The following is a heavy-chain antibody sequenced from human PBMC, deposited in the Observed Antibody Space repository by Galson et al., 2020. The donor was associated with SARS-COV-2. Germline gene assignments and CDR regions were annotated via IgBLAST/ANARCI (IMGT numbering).Heavy chain of an antibody. J-gene: IGHJ4*02. Sequence: SETLSLTCTVSGGSISSGGYYWSWIRQHPGKGLEWIGYINDSGNTYYNPSLKSRITMSVDTSNNQFFLKLRYVTAADTATYFCARNKQLPFDFWGQGTLVSVTS. V-gene: IGHV4-31*03. CDR1: GGSISSGGYY. D-gene: IGHD1-1*01. CDR3: ARNKQLPFDF. CDR2: INDSGNT.